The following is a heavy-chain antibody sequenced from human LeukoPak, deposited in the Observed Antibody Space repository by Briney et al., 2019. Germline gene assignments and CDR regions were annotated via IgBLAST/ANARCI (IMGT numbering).Heavy chain of an antibody. D-gene: IGHD5-12*01. CDR2: IYPDDSDT. V-gene: IGHV5-51*01. J-gene: IGHJ2*01. Sequence: GESLKISCKASGYSFTTYWIGWVRQMPGTGLEWMGIIYPDDSDTRYSPSFQGQVTISADRSINTAYLQWSSLRASDTAMYYCARHPGGYSGYGTWYFDLWGRGTLVTVSS. CDR3: ARHPGGYSGYGTWYFDL. CDR1: GYSFTTYW.